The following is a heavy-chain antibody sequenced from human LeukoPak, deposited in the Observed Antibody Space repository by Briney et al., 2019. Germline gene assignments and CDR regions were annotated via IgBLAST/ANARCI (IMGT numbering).Heavy chain of an antibody. CDR3: ARDIGAGGFDY. J-gene: IGHJ4*02. V-gene: IGHV4-61*02. Sequence: SQTLSLTCTVSGGSISSGSYYWSWIRQPAGKGLEGIGRIYTSGSTNYNPSLKSRVTISVDTSKNQFSLKLSSATAADTAVYYCARDIGAGGFDYWGQGTLVTVSS. CDR1: GGSISSGSYY. D-gene: IGHD1-26*01. CDR2: IYTSGST.